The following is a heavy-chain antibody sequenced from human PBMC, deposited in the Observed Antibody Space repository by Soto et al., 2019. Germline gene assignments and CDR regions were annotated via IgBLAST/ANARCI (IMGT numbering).Heavy chain of an antibody. CDR2: INHSGST. CDR1: GGSFSGYY. V-gene: IGHV4-34*01. D-gene: IGHD6-13*01. J-gene: IGHJ5*02. CDR3: ARGRHGYSSSWYLGWFGP. Sequence: SETLSLTCAVYGGSFSGYYWSWIRQPPGKGLEWIGEINHSGSTNYNPSLKSRVTISVDTSKNQFSLKLSSVTAADTAVYYCARGRHGYSSSWYLGWFGPWGQGTLVTVSS.